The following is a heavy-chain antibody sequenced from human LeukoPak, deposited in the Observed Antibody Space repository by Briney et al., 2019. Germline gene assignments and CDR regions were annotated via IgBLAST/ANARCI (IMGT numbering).Heavy chain of an antibody. Sequence: GGSLRLSCAASGFTLGDHYMDWVRQAPGEGLEWVGRSRHKAKKYSTEYAASVKGRFIISRDDSKNSLYLQMNSLKTEDTAVYYCTRVLAAAANALDIWGQGTMVTVSS. CDR2: SRHKAKKYST. J-gene: IGHJ3*02. D-gene: IGHD6-13*01. CDR3: TRVLAAAANALDI. V-gene: IGHV3-72*01. CDR1: GFTLGDHY.